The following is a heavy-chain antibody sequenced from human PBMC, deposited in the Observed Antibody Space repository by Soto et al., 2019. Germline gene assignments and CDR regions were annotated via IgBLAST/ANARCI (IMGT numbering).Heavy chain of an antibody. D-gene: IGHD4-4*01. Sequence: PGGSLRLSCAASGFTFSSYGMHWVCQAPGKGLEWVAVIWYDGSNKYYADSVKGRFTISRDNSKNTLYLQMNSLRAEDTAVYYCARDRAYSNLYYYYYGMDVWGQGTTVTVSS. CDR2: IWYDGSNK. J-gene: IGHJ6*02. CDR1: GFTFSSYG. V-gene: IGHV3-33*01. CDR3: ARDRAYSNLYYYYYGMDV.